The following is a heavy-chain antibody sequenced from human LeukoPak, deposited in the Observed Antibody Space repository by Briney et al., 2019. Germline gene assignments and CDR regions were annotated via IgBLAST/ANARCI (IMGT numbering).Heavy chain of an antibody. CDR1: GFTVSRNY. V-gene: IGHV3-66*02. CDR3: AKEGNSYAYDY. J-gene: IGHJ4*02. CDR2: ISGGGST. Sequence: GGSLRLSCAASGFTVSRNYMSWVRQAPGKGLEWVSVISGGGSTNYADSVKGRFTISRDNSKNTLYLQMNSLRAEDTAVYYCAKEGNSYAYDYWGQGTLVTVSS. D-gene: IGHD5-18*01.